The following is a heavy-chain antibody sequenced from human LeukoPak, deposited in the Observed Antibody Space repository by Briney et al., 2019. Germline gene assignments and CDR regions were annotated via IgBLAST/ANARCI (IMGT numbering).Heavy chain of an antibody. V-gene: IGHV3-21*01. J-gene: IGHJ6*03. CDR2: ISSSSSYI. Sequence: PGGSLRLSCAASGFTFSSYSMNWVRQAPGKGLEWVSSISSSSSYIYYAESVKGRFTVSRDNAKNSLYLQMNSLRAEDTAVYYCARGGPPYYYMDVWGKGTTVTVSS. CDR1: GFTFSSYS. CDR3: ARGGPPYYYMDV.